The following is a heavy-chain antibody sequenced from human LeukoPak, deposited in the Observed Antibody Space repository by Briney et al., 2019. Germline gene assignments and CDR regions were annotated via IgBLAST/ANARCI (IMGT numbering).Heavy chain of an antibody. CDR3: ARDTAERPLDF. CDR1: GGSISSSSYY. Sequence: SETLSLTCTVSGGSISSSSYYWGWIRQSPVKGLEWIGNIYYSGSTYYNPSLKSRVTISRDTSKNQIFLRLNSVTAADTAIYYCARDTAERPLDFWGQGTLVTVSS. D-gene: IGHD5-18*01. J-gene: IGHJ4*02. V-gene: IGHV4-39*01. CDR2: IYYSGST.